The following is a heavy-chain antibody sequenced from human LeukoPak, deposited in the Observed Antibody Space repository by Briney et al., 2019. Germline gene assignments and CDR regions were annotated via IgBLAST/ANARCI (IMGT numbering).Heavy chain of an antibody. Sequence: GASVKVSCKASGGTFSSYAISWVRQAPGQGLEWMGGIIPIFGTANYAQKFQGRVTITADESTSTAYMELSSLRSGDTAVYYCARAGFCSSTSCQNRFDAFDIWGQGTMVTVSS. J-gene: IGHJ3*02. D-gene: IGHD2-2*01. V-gene: IGHV1-69*13. CDR1: GGTFSSYA. CDR3: ARAGFCSSTSCQNRFDAFDI. CDR2: IIPIFGTA.